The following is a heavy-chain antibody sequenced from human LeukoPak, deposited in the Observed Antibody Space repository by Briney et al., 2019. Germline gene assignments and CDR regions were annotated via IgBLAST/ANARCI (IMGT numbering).Heavy chain of an antibody. CDR2: IRYDGSNK. D-gene: IGHD6-6*01. CDR1: GFTLSSYG. CDR3: AKDSSTWSNWFDP. V-gene: IGHV3-30*02. J-gene: IGHJ5*02. Sequence: GGSLRLSCAASGFTLSSYGMHWVRQAPGKGLEWVAFIRYDGSNKYYADSVKGRFTISRDNSKNTLYLQMNSLRAEDTAVYYCAKDSSTWSNWFDPWGQGTLVTVSA.